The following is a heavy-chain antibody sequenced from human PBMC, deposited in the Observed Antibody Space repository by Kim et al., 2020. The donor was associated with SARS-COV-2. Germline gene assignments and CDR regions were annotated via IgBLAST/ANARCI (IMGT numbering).Heavy chain of an antibody. D-gene: IGHD2-15*01. CDR3: ARDQYGYHFDY. V-gene: IGHV3-30*01. Sequence: KYYADSVKGRFTISRDNSKNTLYLQMNSMRAEDTAVYYWARDQYGYHFDYWGQGTLVTVSS. CDR2: K. J-gene: IGHJ4*02.